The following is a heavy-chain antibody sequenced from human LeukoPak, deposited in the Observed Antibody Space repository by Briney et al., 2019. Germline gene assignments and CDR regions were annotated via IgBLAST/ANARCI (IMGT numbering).Heavy chain of an antibody. CDR2: ISASDGST. D-gene: IGHD3-3*01. J-gene: IGHJ3*02. CDR3: ARDQDEWDAFDI. V-gene: IGHV3-23*01. Sequence: PGGSLRLSCAASGFTFRTYAMSWVRQAPGEGLEWVSGISASDGSTYYADSVKGRFTISRDNSKNTLYLQMNSLRAEDTAVYYCARDQDEWDAFDIWGQGTMVTVSS. CDR1: GFTFRTYA.